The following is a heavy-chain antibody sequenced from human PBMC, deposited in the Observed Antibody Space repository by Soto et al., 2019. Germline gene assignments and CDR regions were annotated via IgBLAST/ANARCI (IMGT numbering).Heavy chain of an antibody. J-gene: IGHJ5*02. CDR1: GFTFSSYA. V-gene: IGHV3-23*01. CDR2: ISGSGGST. CDR3: AKEGSSSWYVGNWFDP. D-gene: IGHD6-13*01. Sequence: GSLRLSCAASGFTFSSYAMSWVRQAPGKGLEWVSAISGSGGSTYYADSVKGRFTISRDNSKNTLYLQMNSLRAEDTAVYYCAKEGSSSWYVGNWFDPWGQGTLVTVSS.